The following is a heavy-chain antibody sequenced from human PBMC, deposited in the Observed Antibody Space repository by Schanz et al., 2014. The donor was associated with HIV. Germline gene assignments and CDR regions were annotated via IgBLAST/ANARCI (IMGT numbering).Heavy chain of an antibody. CDR3: TKGIVGATRDWLNP. CDR1: GFTFSNYG. J-gene: IGHJ5*02. V-gene: IGHV3-15*01. Sequence: EVQLVESGGGVVQPGRSLRLSCLTSGFTFSNYGMFWVRQAPVKGLEWVGRIKSKRDGGTTDYAAPVKGRFTVSRDDSKDTLYLQMNSLKTEDTAVYYCTKGIVGATRDWLNPWGLGTLVIVSS. CDR2: IKSKRDGGTT. D-gene: IGHD1-26*01.